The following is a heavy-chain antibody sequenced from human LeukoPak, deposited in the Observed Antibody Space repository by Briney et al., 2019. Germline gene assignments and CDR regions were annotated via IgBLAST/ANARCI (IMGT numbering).Heavy chain of an antibody. Sequence: PGGSLRLSCAASGFTFSSYDMSWVRQAPGKGLEWVSAISGSGGSTYYADSVKGRFTISRDNSKYTLYLQLTSLTTEDTAIYYCVKSDGGYCSRGSCYSGRGDYWGQGTLVTVSS. J-gene: IGHJ4*02. V-gene: IGHV3-23*01. D-gene: IGHD2-15*01. CDR2: ISGSGGST. CDR1: GFTFSSYD. CDR3: VKSDGGYCSRGSCYSGRGDY.